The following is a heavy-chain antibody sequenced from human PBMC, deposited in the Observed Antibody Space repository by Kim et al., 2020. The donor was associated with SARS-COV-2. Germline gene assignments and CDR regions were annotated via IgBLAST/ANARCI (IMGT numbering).Heavy chain of an antibody. V-gene: IGHV1-69*13. J-gene: IGHJ6*04. Sequence: SVKVSCKASGGTFSSYAISWVRQAPGQGLEWMGGIIPIFGTANYAQKFQGRVTITADESTSTAYMELSSLRSEDTAVYYCARWYWGSSSWPNNYYYGMDVGGKGTAV. CDR2: IIPIFGTA. CDR3: ARWYWGSSSWPNNYYYGMDV. D-gene: IGHD6-13*01. CDR1: GGTFSSYA.